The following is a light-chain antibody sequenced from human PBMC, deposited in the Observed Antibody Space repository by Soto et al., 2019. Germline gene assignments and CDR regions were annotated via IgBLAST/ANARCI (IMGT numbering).Light chain of an antibody. CDR3: QQFSSYPLT. Sequence: EFVLTQSPGTLSVSPGERATLSCRASQTVRNNYLAWYQQKPGQAPRLLIYDASSRATGIPDRFSGGGSGTDFTLTISRLEPEEFAVYYCQQFSSYPLTFVGGTKVDIK. CDR1: QTVRNNY. J-gene: IGKJ4*01. V-gene: IGKV3-20*01. CDR2: DAS.